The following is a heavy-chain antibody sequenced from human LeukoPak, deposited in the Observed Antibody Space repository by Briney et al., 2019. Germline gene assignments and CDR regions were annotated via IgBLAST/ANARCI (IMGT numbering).Heavy chain of an antibody. CDR3: ARDGSWNRGYSYGPFDY. V-gene: IGHV4-59*01. CDR1: GGSLTSFY. J-gene: IGHJ4*02. CDR2: IFYSGST. D-gene: IGHD5-18*01. Sequence: PETLSLTCTLSGGSLTSFYWSWVRPPPREGLGWVGYIFYSGSTNYHPSLKSRVTISVDTSKNQFSLKLSSVTAADTAVYYCARDGSWNRGYSYGPFDYWGQGTLVTVSS.